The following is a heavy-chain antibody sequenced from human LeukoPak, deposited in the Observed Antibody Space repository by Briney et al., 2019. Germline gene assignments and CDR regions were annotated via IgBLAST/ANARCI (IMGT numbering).Heavy chain of an antibody. Sequence: GPLRLSCVGSGFSISHHWINWVRQAPGTGLEWVANIRGDGNDLYYADSVKDRFTISRDNLKNSVFLQMNSLRVEDTAVYYCAREDAVSSPGFDSWGQGTLVTVSS. CDR1: GFSISHHW. J-gene: IGHJ5*01. CDR2: IRGDGNDL. CDR3: AREDAVSSPGFDS. V-gene: IGHV3-7*01. D-gene: IGHD2-8*01.